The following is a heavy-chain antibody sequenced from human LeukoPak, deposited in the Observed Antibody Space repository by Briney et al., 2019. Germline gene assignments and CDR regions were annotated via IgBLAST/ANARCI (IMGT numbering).Heavy chain of an antibody. CDR2: ISGDGGST. J-gene: IGHJ3*02. CDR1: GFTFDDYA. Sequence: GGSLRLSCAASGFTFDDYAMHWVRQAPGKGLEWVSLISGDGGSTYYAESVKGRFTISRDNSKNSLYLQMNSLRTEDTALYYCAKDKYSGSYQDAFDIWGQGTMVTVSS. CDR3: AKDKYSGSYQDAFDI. D-gene: IGHD1-26*01. V-gene: IGHV3-43*02.